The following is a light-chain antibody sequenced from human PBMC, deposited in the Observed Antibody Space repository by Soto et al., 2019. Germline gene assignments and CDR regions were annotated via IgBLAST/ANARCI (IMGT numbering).Light chain of an antibody. CDR2: AAS. J-gene: IGKJ2*01. Sequence: IVMTQSPATLSMFPGERATLSCRASQSISNNLAWLQQKPGQAPRLLIYAASTRATGVPARFSGSGSGTDFTLTISSLQPEYFAVYYCHQYNNWPPMHTFGQGTKLEIK. V-gene: IGKV3-15*01. CDR1: QSISNN. CDR3: HQYNNWPPMHT.